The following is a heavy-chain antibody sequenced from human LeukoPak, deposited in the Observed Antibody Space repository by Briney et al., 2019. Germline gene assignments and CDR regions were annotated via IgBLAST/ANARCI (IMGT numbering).Heavy chain of an antibody. V-gene: IGHV1-69*06. CDR3: ARDSARERGLWFDP. D-gene: IGHD3-16*01. CDR1: GGTFSSYA. J-gene: IGHJ5*02. CDR2: IIPIFGTA. Sequence: SVKVSCKASGGTFSSYAISWVRQAPGQGLEWMGGIIPIFGTANYAQKFQGGVTITADKSTSTAYMELSSLRSEDTAVYYCARDSARERGLWFDPWGQGTLVTVSS.